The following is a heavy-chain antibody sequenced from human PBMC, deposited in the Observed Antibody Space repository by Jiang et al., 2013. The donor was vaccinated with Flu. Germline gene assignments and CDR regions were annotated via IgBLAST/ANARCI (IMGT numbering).Heavy chain of an antibody. CDR1: GGSISSSSYV. Sequence: TLSLTCTVSGGSISSSSYVLGLDPPAPRKGLEWIGSIYYSGSTYYNPSLKSRVTISVDTSKNQFSLKLSSVTATDTAVYYCARDTLGYCSSTSCISHAFDIWGQGTMVTISS. CDR3: ARDTLGYCSSTSCISHAFDI. CDR2: IYYSGST. D-gene: IGHD2-2*01. V-gene: IGHV4-39*02. J-gene: IGHJ3*02.